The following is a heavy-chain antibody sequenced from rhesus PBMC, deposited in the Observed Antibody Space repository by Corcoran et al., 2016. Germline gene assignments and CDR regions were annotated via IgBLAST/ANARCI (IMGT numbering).Heavy chain of an antibody. CDR1: GYSISSGYD. CDR2: IYGSNGST. Sequence: QVQLQESGPGVVKPSETLSLTCAVSGYSISSGYDWSWIRQPPGKGLEWIGYIYGSNGSTNYNPSLMNRFIISKDTCKNQFSLKLSSVTAADTAVYYCARGGDTAAAFDYWGQGVLVTVSS. D-gene: IGHD5-42*01. CDR3: ARGGDTAAAFDY. J-gene: IGHJ4*01. V-gene: IGHV4-76*01.